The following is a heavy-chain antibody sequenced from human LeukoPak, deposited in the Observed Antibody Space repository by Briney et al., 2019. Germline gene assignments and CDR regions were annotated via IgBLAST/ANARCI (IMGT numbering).Heavy chain of an antibody. Sequence: SETLSLTCTVSGGSISSYHWSWIRQPPGKGLEWIGYMYYSGSTNYNPSLKSRVTISVDTSKNQFSLKLSSVTAADTAVYYCARGHSGSYYAFDIWGQGTMVTVSS. CDR1: GGSISSYH. CDR3: ARGHSGSYYAFDI. V-gene: IGHV4-59*01. J-gene: IGHJ3*02. CDR2: MYYSGST. D-gene: IGHD1-26*01.